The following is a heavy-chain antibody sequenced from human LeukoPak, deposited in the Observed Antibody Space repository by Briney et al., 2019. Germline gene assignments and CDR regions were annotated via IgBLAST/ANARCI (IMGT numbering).Heavy chain of an antibody. Sequence: GGSLRLSCAASGFTFSDFWMHWVRQAPGKGLVWVSRINSGGTVTNYADSVKGRLTISRDNAKNTLYLQMNSLRAEDTAVYYCAKARDAYCGGDCYSYFDYWGQGTLVTVSS. V-gene: IGHV3-74*01. J-gene: IGHJ4*02. D-gene: IGHD2-21*01. CDR1: GFTFSDFW. CDR3: AKARDAYCGGDCYSYFDY. CDR2: INSGGTVT.